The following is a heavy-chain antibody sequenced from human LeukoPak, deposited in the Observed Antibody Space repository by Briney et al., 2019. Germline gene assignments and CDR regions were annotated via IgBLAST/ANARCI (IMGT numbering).Heavy chain of an antibody. V-gene: IGHV4-34*01. Sequence: SETLSLTCAVYGGSFSGYYWSWIRQPPGKGLEWIGEINHSGSTNYNPSLKSRVTISVDTSKNQFSLKLSSVTAADTAVYYCARDRRGYSYGYTFDYWGQGTLVTVSS. CDR3: ARDRRGYSYGYTFDY. D-gene: IGHD5-18*01. CDR2: INHSGST. J-gene: IGHJ4*02. CDR1: GGSFSGYY.